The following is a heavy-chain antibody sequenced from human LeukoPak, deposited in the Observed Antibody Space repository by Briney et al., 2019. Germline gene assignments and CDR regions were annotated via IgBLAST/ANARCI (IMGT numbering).Heavy chain of an antibody. J-gene: IGHJ4*02. CDR3: TRDLNHDSSG. V-gene: IGHV3-7*01. D-gene: IGHD3-22*01. CDR1: GFSLSDYW. CDR2: IKFDGSEI. Sequence: GSLRHSCAASGFSLSDYWMTWVRPAQRKGLECVGNIKFDGSEIYYLDSVRGRFSISRDNAKNALYLQMNSLRVEDTAVYYCTRDLNHDSSGWGQGTLVTVSS.